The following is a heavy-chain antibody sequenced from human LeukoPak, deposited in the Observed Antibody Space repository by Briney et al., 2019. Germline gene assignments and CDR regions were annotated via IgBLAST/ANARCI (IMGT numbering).Heavy chain of an antibody. D-gene: IGHD5-18*01. Sequence: GASVKVSCKASGGTFSSYAISWVRQAPGQGLEWMGGIIPIFGTANYAQKFQGRVTITADESTSTAYMELSSLRSEDTAVYYCARPSPRTEKDHGYSYGPRDYYYYGMDVWGQGTTVTVSS. J-gene: IGHJ6*02. CDR2: IIPIFGTA. CDR3: ARPSPRTEKDHGYSYGPRDYYYYGMDV. V-gene: IGHV1-69*13. CDR1: GGTFSSYA.